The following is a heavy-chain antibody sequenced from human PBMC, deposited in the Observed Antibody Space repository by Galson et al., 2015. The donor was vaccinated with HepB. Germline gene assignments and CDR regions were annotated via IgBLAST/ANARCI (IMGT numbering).Heavy chain of an antibody. V-gene: IGHV2-70*01. J-gene: IGHJ4*02. D-gene: IGHD4-17*01. CDR3: ARSPHDYGDYVIFDY. CDR1: GFSLSTSGMC. CDR2: IDWDDDK. Sequence: PALVKPTQTLTLTCTFSGFSLSTSGMCVSWIRQPPGKALEWLALIDWDDDKYYSTSLKTRLTISKDTSKNQVVLTVTNMDPVDTATYYCARSPHDYGDYVIFDYWGQGTLVTVSS.